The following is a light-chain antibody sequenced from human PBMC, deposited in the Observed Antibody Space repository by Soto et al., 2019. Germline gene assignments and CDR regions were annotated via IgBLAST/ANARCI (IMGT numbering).Light chain of an antibody. Sequence: ELVLTQSPGPLSLSPGERATLSCRASQSVSSTYLAWYQQKPGQAPRLLIYGASSSATVIPARFSGSGSGTDFTLTISRPEPEDGAVDYCQQYGSSPWTVGQGTKVEIK. CDR3: QQYGSSPWT. V-gene: IGKV3-20*01. CDR1: QSVSSTY. CDR2: GAS. J-gene: IGKJ1*01.